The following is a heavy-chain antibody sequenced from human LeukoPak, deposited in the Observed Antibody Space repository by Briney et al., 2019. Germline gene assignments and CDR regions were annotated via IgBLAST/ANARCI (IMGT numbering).Heavy chain of an antibody. CDR3: ARDPGRYSGYDLAANYFDY. V-gene: IGHV4-59*12. D-gene: IGHD5-12*01. CDR1: GGSISSYY. Sequence: ASETLSLTCTVSGGSISSYYWSWIRQPPGKGLEWIGYIYYSGSTNYNPSLKSRVTISVDTSKNQFSLKLSSVTAADTAVYYCARDPGRYSGYDLAANYFDYWGQGTLVTVSS. CDR2: IYYSGST. J-gene: IGHJ4*02.